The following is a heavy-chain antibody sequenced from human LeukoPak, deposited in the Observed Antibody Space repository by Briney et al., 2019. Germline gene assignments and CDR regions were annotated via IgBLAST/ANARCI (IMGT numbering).Heavy chain of an antibody. D-gene: IGHD1-26*01. Sequence: QAGGSLRLSCAASGFTFSSYSMNWVRQPPGKGLEWVATINENGGARYYVDSVQGRFTISRDNARNSLYLQMNSLRVEDTAVYYCSRVRGAYSFDQWGQGTLVTVSS. V-gene: IGHV3-7*04. CDR2: INENGGAR. CDR1: GFTFSSYS. J-gene: IGHJ4*02. CDR3: SRVRGAYSFDQ.